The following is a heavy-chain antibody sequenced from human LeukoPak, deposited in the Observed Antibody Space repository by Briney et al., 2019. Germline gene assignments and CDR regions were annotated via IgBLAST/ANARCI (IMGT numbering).Heavy chain of an antibody. CDR2: ISYDGSNK. J-gene: IGHJ3*02. V-gene: IGHV3-30*03. D-gene: IGHD3-16*02. Sequence: GGSLRLSCAASGFTFSSYGMHWVRQAPGKGLEWVAVISYDGSNKYYADSVKGRFTISRDNSKNTLYLQMNSLRAEDTAVYYCARVRGVTVDAFDIWAQGTMVTVSS. CDR3: ARVRGVTVDAFDI. CDR1: GFTFSSYG.